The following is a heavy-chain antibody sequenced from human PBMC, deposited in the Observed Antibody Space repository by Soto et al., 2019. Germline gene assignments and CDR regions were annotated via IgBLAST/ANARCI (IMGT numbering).Heavy chain of an antibody. Sequence: QVQLVQSGAEVKKPGASVKVSCKASGYTFTSYGISWVRQAPGQGLEWLGWISAYNGNTNYAQKLQGRVTMTTDTATSTAYMELRSLRSDDTAVYYWARDRNYDFWSCSHIHFDYWGQGTLVTVSS. CDR2: ISAYNGNT. V-gene: IGHV1-18*04. D-gene: IGHD3-3*01. CDR3: ARDRNYDFWSCSHIHFDY. CDR1: GYTFTSYG. J-gene: IGHJ4*02.